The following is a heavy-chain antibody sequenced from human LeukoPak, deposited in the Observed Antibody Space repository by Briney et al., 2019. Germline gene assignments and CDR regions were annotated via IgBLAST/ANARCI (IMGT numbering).Heavy chain of an antibody. CDR3: ARDGSTYSYGPRHIFDY. D-gene: IGHD5-18*01. CDR2: IIPILGIG. Sequence: AAVKVSCKASGGTFSSYAISWVRQAPGQGLEWMGRIIPILGIGNYAQKFQGRVTITAAKSTSTAYMALSSLRSEDTAVYSCARDGSTYSYGPRHIFDYWGQGTLVTVSS. V-gene: IGHV1-69*04. J-gene: IGHJ4*02. CDR1: GGTFSSYA.